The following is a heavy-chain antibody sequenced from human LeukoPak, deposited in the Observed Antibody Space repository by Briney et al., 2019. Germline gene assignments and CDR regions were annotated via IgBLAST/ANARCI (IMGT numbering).Heavy chain of an antibody. CDR1: GYTFTSCD. Sequence: ASVKVSCKAPGYTFTSCDINWVRQATGQGLEWMGWMNPNSGNTGYAQKFQGRVTMTRNTSISTAYMELSSLRSGDTAVYYCARGEGVVGMDVWGQGTTVTVSS. CDR3: ARGEGVVGMDV. D-gene: IGHD2-2*01. CDR2: MNPNSGNT. J-gene: IGHJ6*02. V-gene: IGHV1-8*01.